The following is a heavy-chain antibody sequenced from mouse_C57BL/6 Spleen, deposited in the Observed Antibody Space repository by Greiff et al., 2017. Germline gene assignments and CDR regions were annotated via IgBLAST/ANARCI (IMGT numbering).Heavy chain of an antibody. CDR2: ISDGGSYT. J-gene: IGHJ2*01. Sequence: EVNLVESGGGLVKPGGSLKLSCAASGFTFSSYAMSWVRQTPEKRLEWVATISDGGSYTYYPDNVKGRFTISRDNAKNNLYLQMSHLKSEDTAMYYCAREGDRRNFDYWGQGTTLTVSS. CDR3: AREGDRRNFDY. V-gene: IGHV5-4*01. CDR1: GFTFSSYA. D-gene: IGHD2-13*01.